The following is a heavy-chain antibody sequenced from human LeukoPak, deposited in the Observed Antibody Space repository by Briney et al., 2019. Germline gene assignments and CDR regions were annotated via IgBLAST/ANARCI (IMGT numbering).Heavy chain of an antibody. J-gene: IGHJ6*04. CDR2: ISAYNGNT. D-gene: IGHD3-9*01. CDR1: GYTFTSYG. CDR3: ARLPLYYDILTGYYTYYYYYGMGV. Sequence: ASVKVSCKASGYTFTSYGISWVRQAPGQGLEWMGWISAYNGNTNYAQKLQGRVTMTTDTSTSTAYMELRSLRSDDTAVYYCARLPLYYDILTGYYTYYYYYGMGVWGKGTTVTVSS. V-gene: IGHV1-18*04.